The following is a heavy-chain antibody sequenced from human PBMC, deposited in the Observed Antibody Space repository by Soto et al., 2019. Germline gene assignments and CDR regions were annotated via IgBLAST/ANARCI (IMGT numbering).Heavy chain of an antibody. CDR3: AGGPGSYSTSYYFDF. Sequence: QVHLQESGPGLVNPSGTLSLTCAVSGGSISSSNWWTWVRQTPEKGLGWMGEIFHSGNTNYNPSLKNRVTISLEKSNNRFFLKLSSVTAADAAVYYCAGGPGSYSTSYYFDFWGQGTLVTVSS. CDR2: IFHSGNT. D-gene: IGHD1-26*01. V-gene: IGHV4-4*02. J-gene: IGHJ4*02. CDR1: GGSISSSNW.